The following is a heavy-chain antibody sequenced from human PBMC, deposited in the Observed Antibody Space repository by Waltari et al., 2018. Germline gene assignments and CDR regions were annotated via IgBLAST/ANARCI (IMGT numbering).Heavy chain of an antibody. V-gene: IGHV5-51*01. CDR3: ARQGYHDWLGVDY. J-gene: IGHJ4*02. D-gene: IGHD3-9*01. Sequence: EVQLVQSGAEVKKPGESLKISCKASGYSFTTYWIGWVRQVPGEGLEWVGITYPGGSDTRYTPSCRGHVTISTDKSIDTAYLQGRSLKASDSAIYYCARQGYHDWLGVDYWGQGTLVTVSS. CDR2: TYPGGSDT. CDR1: GYSFTTYW.